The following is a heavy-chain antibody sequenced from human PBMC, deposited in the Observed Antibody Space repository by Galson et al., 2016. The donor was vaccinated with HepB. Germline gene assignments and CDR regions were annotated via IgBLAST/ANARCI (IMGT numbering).Heavy chain of an antibody. D-gene: IGHD2-21*01. CDR2: ITSGSSSK. V-gene: IGHV3-48*02. J-gene: IGHJ6*02. CDR1: RLPFSNHS. CDR3: ARVALSDVVEGDYLYYALDV. Sequence: SLRLSCAASRLPFSNHSMNWIRQTPARGLEWVAYITSGSSSKHYADSVKGRFTVSRDNAKNSLYLQMDSLRDDDTAVYYCARVALSDVVEGDYLYYALDVWGQGTTVIVSS.